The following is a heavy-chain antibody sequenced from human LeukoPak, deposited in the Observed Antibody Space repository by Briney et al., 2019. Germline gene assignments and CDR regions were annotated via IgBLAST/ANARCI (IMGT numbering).Heavy chain of an antibody. CDR2: IYYTGNT. CDR1: GDSISTSKSY. J-gene: IGHJ3*02. V-gene: IGHV4-39*01. D-gene: IGHD2-2*01. Sequence: SETLSLTCTVSGDSISTSKSYWGWIRQPPLKGLEWIGSIYYTGNTYYNASLKSRVTISVDTSKNQFSLKLSSVTAADTAVYYCARIPTNAVPAAHNGFDIWGQGTMLTVSS. CDR3: ARIPTNAVPAAHNGFDI.